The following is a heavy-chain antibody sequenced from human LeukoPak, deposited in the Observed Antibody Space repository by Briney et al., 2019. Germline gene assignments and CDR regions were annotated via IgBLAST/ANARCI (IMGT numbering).Heavy chain of an antibody. CDR2: INPDGSEK. V-gene: IGHV3-7*03. Sequence: GGSLRLSCAASGFTFSSFWMNWVRQAPGKGLEWVANINPDGSEKYYVDSVKGRFTISRDNSKSTLFLQMNDLRVEDTAKFYCAKSLFTSATGTSRAFHIWGQGTMVSVSS. J-gene: IGHJ3*02. D-gene: IGHD1-1*01. CDR3: AKSLFTSATGTSRAFHI. CDR1: GFTFSSFW.